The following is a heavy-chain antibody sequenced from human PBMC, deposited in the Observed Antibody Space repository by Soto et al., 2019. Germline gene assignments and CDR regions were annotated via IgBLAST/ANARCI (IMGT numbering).Heavy chain of an antibody. CDR2: IYWDDDK. V-gene: IGHV2-5*02. J-gene: IGHJ6*02. D-gene: IGHD3-16*01. Sequence: QITLKESGPTLVEPTQTLTLTCTFSGFSLITTGSGVAWIRQPPGKALEWLALIYWDDDKRYSPSLKSRLTITKDTSKNQVVLTMPNMDPVDTGTYFRVHLMTWGNTFGMDVWGQGTEVTVSS. CDR3: VHLMTWGNTFGMDV. CDR1: GFSLITTGSG.